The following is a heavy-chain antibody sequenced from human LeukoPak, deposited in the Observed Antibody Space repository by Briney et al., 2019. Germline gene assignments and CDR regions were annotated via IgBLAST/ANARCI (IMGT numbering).Heavy chain of an antibody. V-gene: IGHV4-34*01. Sequence: PSETLSLTCAVYGGSFSGYYWSWIRQPPGKGLEWIGEINHSGSTNYNPSLKSRVTISVDTSKNQFSLKLSSVTAADTAVYYCAGGTVAGTPNYYYYYGMDVWGKGTTVTVSS. CDR3: AGGTVAGTPNYYYYYGMDV. CDR2: INHSGST. CDR1: GGSFSGYY. J-gene: IGHJ6*04. D-gene: IGHD6-19*01.